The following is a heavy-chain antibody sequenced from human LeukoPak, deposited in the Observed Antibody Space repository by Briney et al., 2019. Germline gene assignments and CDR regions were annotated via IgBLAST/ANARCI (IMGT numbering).Heavy chain of an antibody. V-gene: IGHV4-34*01. CDR3: ARGAPLFIAAAGRGNWFDP. D-gene: IGHD6-13*01. J-gene: IGHJ5*02. CDR2: SNHGGNT. CDR1: DESFSGHW. Sequence: SETLSLTCAVYDESFSGHWWSWIRQSPGKGLEWIGESNHGGNTKYNPSLKSRVTIPVDTSKNQFSLKLSSVTAADTAVYYCARGAPLFIAAAGRGNWFDPWGQGTLVTVTS.